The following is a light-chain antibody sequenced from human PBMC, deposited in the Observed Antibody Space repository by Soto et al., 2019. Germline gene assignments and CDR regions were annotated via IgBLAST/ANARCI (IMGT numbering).Light chain of an antibody. J-gene: IGKJ1*01. CDR1: QSVGGNN. CDR2: GAS. V-gene: IGKV3-20*01. Sequence: TVLTQSPGTLSLSPGERATLSCKACQSVGGNNLAWYQQKPGQAPRLLMYGASTRAAGIPGRFSGSGSGTDFTLTVSRLEPDDFGVYYCQQYGTSPSWTFGQGTKVEIK. CDR3: QQYGTSPSWT.